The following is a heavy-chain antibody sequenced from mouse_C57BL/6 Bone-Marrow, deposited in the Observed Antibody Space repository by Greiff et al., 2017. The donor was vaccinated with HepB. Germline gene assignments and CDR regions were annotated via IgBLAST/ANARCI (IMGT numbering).Heavy chain of an antibody. CDR2: IYPRSGNT. CDR1: GYTFTSCG. CDR3: ANYYYGSSYRDY. J-gene: IGHJ2*01. Sequence: QVQLQQSGAELARPGASVKLSCKASGYTFTSCGISWVKQRTGQGLEWIGEIYPRSGNTYYNEKFKGKATLTADKSSSTAYMELRSLTSEDSAVYFCANYYYGSSYRDYWGQGTTLTVSS. D-gene: IGHD1-1*01. V-gene: IGHV1-81*01.